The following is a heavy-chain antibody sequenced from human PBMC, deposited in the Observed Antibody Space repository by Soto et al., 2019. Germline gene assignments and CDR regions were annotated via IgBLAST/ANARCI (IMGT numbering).Heavy chain of an antibody. CDR1: GGSISSSSYY. Sequence: SETLSLTCTVSGGSISSSSYYWGWIRQPPGKGLEWIGSIYYSGSTYYNPSLKSRVTISVDTSKNQFSLKLSSVTAADTAVYYCARHGAPSYFSYYMDVWGKGTTVTVSS. V-gene: IGHV4-39*01. CDR3: ARHGAPSYFSYYMDV. J-gene: IGHJ6*03. D-gene: IGHD3-10*01. CDR2: IYYSGST.